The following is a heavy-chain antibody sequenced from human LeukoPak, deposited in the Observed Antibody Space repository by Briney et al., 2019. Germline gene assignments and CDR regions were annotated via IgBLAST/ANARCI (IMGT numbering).Heavy chain of an antibody. CDR2: IYYSGST. Sequence: PSETLSLTCTVSGGXISSSSYYWGWIRQPPGKGLEWIGSIYYSGSTYYNPSLKSRVTISVDTSKNQFSLKLSSVTAADTAVYYCARVLGSGSSDAFDIWGQGIMVTVSS. D-gene: IGHD1-26*01. CDR3: ARVLGSGSSDAFDI. V-gene: IGHV4-39*01. CDR1: GGXISSSSYY. J-gene: IGHJ3*02.